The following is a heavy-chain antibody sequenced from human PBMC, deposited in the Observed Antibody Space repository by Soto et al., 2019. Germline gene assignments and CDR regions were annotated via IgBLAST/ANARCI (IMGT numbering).Heavy chain of an antibody. CDR3: AKASIAAAGYLDYYYGMDV. CDR2: ISGSGGST. J-gene: IGHJ6*02. CDR1: GFTFSSYA. V-gene: IGHV3-23*01. Sequence: GGSLRLSCAASGFTFSSYAMSWVGQAPGKGLEWVSAISGSGGSTYYADSVKGRFTISRDNSKNTLYLQMNSLRAEDTAVYYCAKASIAAAGYLDYYYGMDVWGQGTTVTVSS. D-gene: IGHD6-13*01.